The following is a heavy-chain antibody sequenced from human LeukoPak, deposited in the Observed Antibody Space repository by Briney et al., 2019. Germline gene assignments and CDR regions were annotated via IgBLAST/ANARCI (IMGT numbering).Heavy chain of an antibody. Sequence: ASVKVSCKASGYTFTSYGISWVRQAPGQGLEWMGWISAYNGNTNYAQKLQGRVTMTTDTSTSTAYMELRSPRSDDTAVYYCARDVAQRITMVRGVSEPFDYWGQGTLVTVSS. CDR3: ARDVAQRITMVRGVSEPFDY. CDR2: ISAYNGNT. D-gene: IGHD3-10*01. CDR1: GYTFTSYG. J-gene: IGHJ4*02. V-gene: IGHV1-18*01.